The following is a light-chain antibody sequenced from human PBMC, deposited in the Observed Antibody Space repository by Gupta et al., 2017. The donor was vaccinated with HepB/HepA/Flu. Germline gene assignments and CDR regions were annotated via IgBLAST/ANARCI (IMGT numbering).Light chain of an antibody. CDR2: DAS. CDR1: QSVSNNF. J-gene: IGKJ5*01. V-gene: IGKV3-20*01. CDR3: QQYGSSMV. Sequence: EIVLTQSQGPLSLSPGERVTLSCRATQSVSNNFLAWYQQKPGQALRLLIYDASSRATGIPDRFSGGGSGTDFTLTIARLEPEDSAIYYCQQYGSSMVFGQGTRL.